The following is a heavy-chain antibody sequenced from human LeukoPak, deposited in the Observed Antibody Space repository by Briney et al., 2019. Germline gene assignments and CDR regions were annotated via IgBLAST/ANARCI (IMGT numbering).Heavy chain of an antibody. D-gene: IGHD4-17*01. CDR3: ARENYGDWFDY. CDR1: GFTFSTFA. CDR2: IFPSGGEI. J-gene: IGHJ4*02. Sequence: PGGSLRLSCAASGFTFSTFAMIWVRQPPGKGLEWVSSIFPSGGEIHYADSVRGRFTISRDNSKSTLSLQMNSLRAEDTAVYYCARENYGDWFDYWGQGTLVTVSS. V-gene: IGHV3-23*01.